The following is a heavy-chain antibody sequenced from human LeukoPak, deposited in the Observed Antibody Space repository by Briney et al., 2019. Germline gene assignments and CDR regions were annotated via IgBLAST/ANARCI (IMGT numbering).Heavy chain of an antibody. CDR1: GGTFSSYA. Sequence: SVKVSCKASGGTFSSYAISWVRQTPGQGLEWMGGIIPIFGTANYAQKFQGRVTITTDESTSTAYMELSSLRSEDTAVYYCASQTDYSGYHFYYYYMDVWGKGTTVTVSS. J-gene: IGHJ6*03. D-gene: IGHD5-12*01. CDR2: IIPIFGTA. CDR3: ASQTDYSGYHFYYYYMDV. V-gene: IGHV1-69*05.